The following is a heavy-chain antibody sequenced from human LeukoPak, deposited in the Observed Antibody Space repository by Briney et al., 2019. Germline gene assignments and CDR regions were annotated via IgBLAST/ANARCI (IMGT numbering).Heavy chain of an antibody. Sequence: ASVKVSCKASGYTFTGYYMHWVRQAPGQELEWMGWINPNSGGTNYAQKFQGWVTMTRDTSISTAYMELSRLRSDDTAVYYCARARGVLLWFGESQKDYGMDVWGKGTTVTVSS. J-gene: IGHJ6*04. D-gene: IGHD3-10*01. CDR1: GYTFTGYY. CDR2: INPNSGGT. CDR3: ARARGVLLWFGESQKDYGMDV. V-gene: IGHV1-2*04.